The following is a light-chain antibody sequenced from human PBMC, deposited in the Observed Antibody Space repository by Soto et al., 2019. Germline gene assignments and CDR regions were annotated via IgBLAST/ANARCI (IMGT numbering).Light chain of an antibody. Sequence: DIQMTQSPSSLSASVGDRVTITCRASQGIRNDLGWYQKKTGKAPKRLIYAESSLQSGVPTRINDSGFGTVFTFTISILQPEDFATYYCLQHNSYPQTFGQGTKVDIK. J-gene: IGKJ1*01. V-gene: IGKV1-17*01. CDR3: LQHNSYPQT. CDR2: AES. CDR1: QGIRND.